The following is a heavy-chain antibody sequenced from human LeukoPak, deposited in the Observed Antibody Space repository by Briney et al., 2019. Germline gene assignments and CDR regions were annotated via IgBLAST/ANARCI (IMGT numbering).Heavy chain of an antibody. CDR2: INPNSGDT. V-gene: IGHV1-2*02. D-gene: IGHD3-22*01. CDR3: ARGWYYDSTGGYYFDY. J-gene: IGHJ4*02. CDR1: GYIFTAYY. Sequence: ASVTVSFTASGYIFTAYYMYWVRQAPGQGLEWMGWINPNSGDTKYAQKFQGRVTMTRDTSINTAYMEMSSLRSDDTAVYYCARGWYYDSTGGYYFDYWGQGTLVTVPS.